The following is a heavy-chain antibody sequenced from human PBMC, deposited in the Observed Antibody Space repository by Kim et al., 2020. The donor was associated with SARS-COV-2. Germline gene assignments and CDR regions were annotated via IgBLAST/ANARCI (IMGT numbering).Heavy chain of an antibody. CDR1: GFTFSDYY. J-gene: IGHJ4*02. Sequence: GGSLRLSCAASGFTFSDYYMSWIRQAPGKGLEWVSYISSSGSTIYYADSVKGRFTISRDNAKNSLYLQMNSLRAEDTAVYYCARRLITMVWGVTFDYWGQGTLVTVSS. D-gene: IGHD3-10*01. CDR3: ARRLITMVWGVTFDY. CDR2: ISSSGSTI. V-gene: IGHV3-11*04.